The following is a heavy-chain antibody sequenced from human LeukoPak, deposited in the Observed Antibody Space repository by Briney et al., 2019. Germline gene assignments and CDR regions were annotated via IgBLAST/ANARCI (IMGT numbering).Heavy chain of an antibody. CDR3: AKGLYYMDV. V-gene: IGHV3-48*03. J-gene: IGHJ6*03. CDR1: GFTLSNYE. Sequence: PGGSLRLSCAASGFTLSNYEMNWVRQAPGKGLEWVSYISSSGSTIYYADSVKGRFTISRDNSKNTLYLQMNSLRAEDTAVYYCAKGLYYMDVWGKGTTVTVSS. CDR2: ISSSGSTI.